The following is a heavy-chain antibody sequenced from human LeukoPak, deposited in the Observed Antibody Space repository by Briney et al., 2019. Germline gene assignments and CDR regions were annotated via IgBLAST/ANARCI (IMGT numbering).Heavy chain of an antibody. CDR3: TTENGAGAFDI. CDR1: GFTFSNAW. J-gene: IGHJ3*02. D-gene: IGHD4-17*01. Sequence: PGGSLRLSCAASGFTFSNAWMSWVRQAPGKGLEWVGRIKSKTDGGTTDYAAPVKGRFTISKDDSKNTLYLQMNSLKTEDTAVYYCTTENGAGAFDIWGQGTMVTVSS. V-gene: IGHV3-15*01. CDR2: IKSKTDGGTT.